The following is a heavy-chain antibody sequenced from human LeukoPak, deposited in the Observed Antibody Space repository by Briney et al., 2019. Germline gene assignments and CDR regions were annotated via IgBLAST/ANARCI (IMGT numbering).Heavy chain of an antibody. CDR2: IIPILGIA. CDR1: GGTFSSYA. V-gene: IGHV1-69*04. CDR3: AREYSRSSGRGYYFDY. J-gene: IGHJ4*02. Sequence: SVKVSCKASGGTFSSYAISWVRQATGQGLEWMGRIIPILGIANYAQKFQGRVTITAEKSTSTAYMELSSLRSEDTAVYYCAREYSRSSGRGYYFDYWGQGTLVTVSS. D-gene: IGHD6-6*01.